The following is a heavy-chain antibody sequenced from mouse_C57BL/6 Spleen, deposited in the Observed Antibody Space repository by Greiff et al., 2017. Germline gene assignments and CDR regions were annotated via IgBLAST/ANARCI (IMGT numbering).Heavy chain of an antibody. V-gene: IGHV1-19*01. CDR1: GYTFTDYY. CDR3: ARGYYGSQWYFDY. CDR2: INPYNGGT. D-gene: IGHD1-1*01. Sequence: EVQLQQSGPVLVKPGASVKMSCKASGYTFTDYYMNWVKQSHGKSLEWIGVINPYNGGTSYNQKFKGKATLTVDKSSSTAYMELNSLTSEDSAVYYCARGYYGSQWYFDYWGQGTTLTVSS. J-gene: IGHJ2*01.